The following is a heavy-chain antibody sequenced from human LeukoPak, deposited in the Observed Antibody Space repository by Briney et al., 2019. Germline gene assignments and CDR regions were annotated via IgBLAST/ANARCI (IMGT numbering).Heavy chain of an antibody. V-gene: IGHV4-34*01. CDR1: GFTFSDHY. D-gene: IGHD6-6*01. CDR3: ARDSPFYSSSSGVY. CDR2: INHSGST. J-gene: IGHJ4*02. Sequence: PGGSLRLSCAASGFTFSDHYMDWVRQAPGKGLEWIGEINHSGSTNYNPSLKSRVTISVDTSKNQFSLKLSSVTAADTAVYYCARDSPFYSSSSGVYWGQGTLVTVSS.